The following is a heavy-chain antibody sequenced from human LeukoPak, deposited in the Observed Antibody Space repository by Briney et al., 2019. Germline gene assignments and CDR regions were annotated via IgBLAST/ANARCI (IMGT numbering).Heavy chain of an antibody. D-gene: IGHD3-10*01. CDR1: GYTFTGYY. CDR3: ATCGEGCQRLGDAFDI. V-gene: IGHV1-2*02. J-gene: IGHJ3*02. Sequence: ASVKVSCKASGYTFTGYYMHWVRQAPGQGLEWMGWINPNHGDTNYAQKFQDRVSMTRDTSISTAYMHLSRLRSADTAVYYCATCGEGCQRLGDAFDIWGQGTMVTVSS. CDR2: INPNHGDT.